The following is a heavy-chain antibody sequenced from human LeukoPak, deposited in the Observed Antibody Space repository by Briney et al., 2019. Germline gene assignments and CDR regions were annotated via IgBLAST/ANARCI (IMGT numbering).Heavy chain of an antibody. Sequence: GGSLRLSCAASGFTFSSYAMSWVRQAPGKGLEWVSGISGSGGSTYYADSVKGRFTISGDNSKNTLYLQMNSLRAEDTAVYYCAKWDGQQLDAFDIWGQGTMVTVPS. CDR2: ISGSGGST. J-gene: IGHJ3*02. D-gene: IGHD6-13*01. CDR3: AKWDGQQLDAFDI. CDR1: GFTFSSYA. V-gene: IGHV3-23*01.